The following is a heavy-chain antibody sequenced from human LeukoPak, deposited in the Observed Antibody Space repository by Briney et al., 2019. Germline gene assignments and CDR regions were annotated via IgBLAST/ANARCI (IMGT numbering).Heavy chain of an antibody. CDR3: ARSRGFLEWLSIDY. D-gene: IGHD3-3*01. CDR1: GGSISSSSYC. J-gene: IGHJ4*02. Sequence: SETLSLTCTVSGGSISSSSYCWGWIRQPPGKGLEWIGSIYYSGSTYYNPSLKSRVTISVDTSKNQFSLKLSSVTAADTAVYYCARSRGFLEWLSIDYWGQGTLVTVSS. CDR2: IYYSGST. V-gene: IGHV4-39*01.